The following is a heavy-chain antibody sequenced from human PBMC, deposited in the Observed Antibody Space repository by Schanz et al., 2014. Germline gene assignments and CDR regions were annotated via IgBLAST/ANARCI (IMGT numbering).Heavy chain of an antibody. J-gene: IGHJ6*02. V-gene: IGHV1-69*08. CDR2: FIPILDVG. CDR3: ARDLTVDTGYVVHYYYYGMDV. D-gene: IGHD5-12*01. Sequence: QVQLVQSGAEVKKPGSSVKVSCKASRSTFSSYTISWVRQARGQGLEWVGRFIPILDVGNYAQQFQGRVTVTADKSTITAYMELTSLRSEDTAMYLCARDLTVDTGYVVHYYYYGMDVWGQGTTVIVSS. CDR1: RSTFSSYT.